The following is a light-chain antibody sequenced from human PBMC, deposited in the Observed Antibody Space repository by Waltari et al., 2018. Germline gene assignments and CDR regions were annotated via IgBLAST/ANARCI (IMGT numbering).Light chain of an antibody. Sequence: QSALTQPASVSGSPGQSITISCSGTDSDVGAYDFVSWYQQHPGKAPHLIMYEVSNRPSGISNRFSASKSGNMASLTISGLQAEDEADYYCSSYTTSSAPGVFGTGTRVTVL. CDR2: EVS. CDR1: DSDVGAYDF. J-gene: IGLJ1*01. CDR3: SSYTTSSAPGV. V-gene: IGLV2-14*01.